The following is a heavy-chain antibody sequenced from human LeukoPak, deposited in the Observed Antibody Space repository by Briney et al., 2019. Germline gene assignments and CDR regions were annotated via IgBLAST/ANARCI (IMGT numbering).Heavy chain of an antibody. V-gene: IGHV4-31*03. J-gene: IGHJ4*02. Sequence: SQTLSLTCTVSGGSISSGGYYWSWIRQHPGKGLEWIGYIYYSGSTYYNPSLKSRVTISVDTSKNQFSLKLSSVTAADTAVYYCTPYGDYVADYWGQGTLVTVSS. CDR1: GGSISSGGYY. CDR3: TPYGDYVADY. CDR2: IYYSGST. D-gene: IGHD4-17*01.